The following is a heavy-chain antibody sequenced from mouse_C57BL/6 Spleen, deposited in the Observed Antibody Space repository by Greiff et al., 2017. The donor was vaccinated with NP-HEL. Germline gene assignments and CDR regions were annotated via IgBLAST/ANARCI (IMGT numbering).Heavy chain of an antibody. CDR1: GFTFSSYA. Sequence: EVKLMESGGGLVKPGGSLKLSCAASGFTFSSYAMSWVRQTPEKRLEWVATISDGGSYTYYPDNVKGRFTISRDNAKNNLYLQMSHLTSEDSAMYYCARGGHYYGSSSYAMDYWGQGTSVTVSS. V-gene: IGHV5-4*03. J-gene: IGHJ4*01. CDR2: ISDGGSYT. CDR3: ARGGHYYGSSSYAMDY. D-gene: IGHD1-1*01.